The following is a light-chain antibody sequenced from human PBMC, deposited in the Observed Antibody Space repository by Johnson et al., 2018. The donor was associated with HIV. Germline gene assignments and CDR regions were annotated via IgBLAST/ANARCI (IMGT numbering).Light chain of an antibody. CDR3: GTWDSSLGAWV. CDR1: SSYIGNNY. J-gene: IGLJ1*01. V-gene: IGLV1-51*01. CDR2: DNN. Sequence: QSVLTQPPSVSAAPGQKVSISCSGSSSYIGNNYVSSYQKLPGTAPQFLIFDNNKRPSGIPDRFSGSKSGTSATLDITGLQTGDEADYYCGTWDSSLGAWVFGTGTKVTVL.